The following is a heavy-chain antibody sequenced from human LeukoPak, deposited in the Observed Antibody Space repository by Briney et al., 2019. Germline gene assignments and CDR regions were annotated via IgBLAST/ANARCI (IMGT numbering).Heavy chain of an antibody. CDR3: ARDRRDNRNGDAFDI. V-gene: IGHV3-23*01. Sequence: GGSLRLSCTASGFTFSSYAMNWVRQAPGKGLEWVSGIGAGGTFTYYADSVKGRFTIFRDNSRNTLYLQMNSLRADDTAVYYCARDRRDNRNGDAFDIWGQGTMVTVSS. J-gene: IGHJ3*02. CDR2: IGAGGTFT. CDR1: GFTFSSYA. D-gene: IGHD1-1*01.